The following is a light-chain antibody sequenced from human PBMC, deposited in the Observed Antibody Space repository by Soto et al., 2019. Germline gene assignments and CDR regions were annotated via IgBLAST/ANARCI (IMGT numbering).Light chain of an antibody. Sequence: SVLTQPPSASGSPGQSVTISCTGTSSDVGGSNYVSWYRQHPGKAPKLMIYEVTKRPAGVPDRLSGSKFGNTAFLTVSGLQADDEADYYCSSYAGSDSFVVFGGGTKLTVL. CDR2: EVT. J-gene: IGLJ2*01. CDR3: SSYAGSDSFVV. CDR1: SSDVGGSNY. V-gene: IGLV2-8*01.